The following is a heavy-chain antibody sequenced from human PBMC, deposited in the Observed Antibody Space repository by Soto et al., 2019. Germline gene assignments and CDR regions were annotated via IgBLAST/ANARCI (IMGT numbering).Heavy chain of an antibody. V-gene: IGHV1-8*01. CDR3: ASPARNYDFWSGYSFDI. D-gene: IGHD3-3*01. CDR2: MNPNSGNT. J-gene: IGHJ3*02. Sequence: ASVKVSCKASGYTFTSYDINWVRQATGQGLEWMGWMNPNSGNTGYAQKFQGRVTMTRNTSISTAYMELSSLRSEDTAVYYCASPARNYDFWSGYSFDIWGQGTMATV. CDR1: GYTFTSYD.